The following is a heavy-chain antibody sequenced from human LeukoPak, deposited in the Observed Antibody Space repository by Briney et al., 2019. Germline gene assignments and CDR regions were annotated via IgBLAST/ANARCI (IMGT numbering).Heavy chain of an antibody. CDR1: GFTFSSRV. J-gene: IGHJ4*02. CDR2: ISYDGSNK. Sequence: GTSLRLSCAASGFTFSSRVMHWVRQAPGKGLEWVAVISYDGSNKYYADSVKGRFTISRDNSKNTLYLQMNSLRAEDTAVYYCAKDPGGSWLFDYWGQGTLVTVSS. CDR3: AKDPGGSWLFDY. V-gene: IGHV3-30*18. D-gene: IGHD6-13*01.